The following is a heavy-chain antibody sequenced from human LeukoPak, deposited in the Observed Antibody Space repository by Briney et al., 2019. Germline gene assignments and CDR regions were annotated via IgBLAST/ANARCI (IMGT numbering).Heavy chain of an antibody. J-gene: IGHJ4*02. V-gene: IGHV1-69-2*01. Sequence: ASVKVSCKVSGYTFTDYYMHWVQQAPGKGLEWMGLVDPEDGETIYAEKFQGRVTITADTSTDTAYMELSSLRSEDTAVYYCATDSRYCTNGVCYNIPIDYWGQGTWSPSPQ. CDR3: ATDSRYCTNGVCYNIPIDY. CDR2: VDPEDGET. D-gene: IGHD2-8*01. CDR1: GYTFTDYY.